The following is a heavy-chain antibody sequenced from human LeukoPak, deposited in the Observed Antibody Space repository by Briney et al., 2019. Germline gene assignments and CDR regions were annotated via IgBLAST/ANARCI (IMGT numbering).Heavy chain of an antibody. CDR2: INPRGST. CDR3: ARVVVPATTGAFDI. D-gene: IGHD2-2*01. V-gene: IGHV4-34*01. CDR1: DGSLSGYF. J-gene: IGHJ3*02. Sequence: SETLSLTCGAYDGSLSGYFWNWIRQPPGKGLEWIGDINPRGSTNYNPSLKTRVTISVDTSKNQFSLRLSSVTAADTAVYYCARVVVPATTGAFDIWGQGTMVTVSS.